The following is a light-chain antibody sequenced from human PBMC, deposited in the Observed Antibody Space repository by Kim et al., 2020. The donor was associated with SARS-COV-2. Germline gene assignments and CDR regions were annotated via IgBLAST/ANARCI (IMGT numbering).Light chain of an antibody. CDR1: QGISSY. CDR2: AAS. J-gene: IGKJ1*01. Sequence: ASTGDRVTVACRASQGISSYLAWYQQKPGKAPKLLIYAASTLQSGVPSRFSGSGSGTDFTLTISCLQSEDFATYYCQQYYSYPRTFGQGTKVDIK. V-gene: IGKV1-8*01. CDR3: QQYYSYPRT.